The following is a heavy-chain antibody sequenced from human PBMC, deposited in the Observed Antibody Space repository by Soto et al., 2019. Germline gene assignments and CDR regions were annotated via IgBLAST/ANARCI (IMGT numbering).Heavy chain of an antibody. CDR1: GFIFSNYA. CDR2: MSFDGNNE. J-gene: IGHJ4*02. Sequence: QVQLVESGGGVVQPGRPLRLSCAASGFIFSNYAFHWVRQAPGKGLEWVALMSFDGNNEYYADSVKDRFTISRDNSKNTVYLQMNSLRADDTAVYYCARRSYYDTGSFDYWGQGTLVTV. D-gene: IGHD3-22*01. CDR3: ARRSYYDTGSFDY. V-gene: IGHV3-30*01.